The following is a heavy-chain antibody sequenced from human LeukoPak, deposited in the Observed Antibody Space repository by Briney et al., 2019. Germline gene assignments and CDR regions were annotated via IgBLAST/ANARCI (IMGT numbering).Heavy chain of an antibody. J-gene: IGHJ5*02. CDR2: IYYSGST. D-gene: IGHD3-10*01. CDR1: GGSISSYY. CDR3: ARSITMVRANWFDP. V-gene: IGHV4-59*01. Sequence: SETLSLTCTVSGGSISSYYWSWIRQPPGKGLEWIGYIYYSGSTNYNPSLKSRVTISVDTSKNQFSLKLSFVTAADTAVYYCARSITMVRANWFDPWGQGTLVTVSS.